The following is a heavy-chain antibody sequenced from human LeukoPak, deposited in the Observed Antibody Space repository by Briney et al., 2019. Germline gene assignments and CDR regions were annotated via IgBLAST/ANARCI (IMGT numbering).Heavy chain of an antibody. CDR3: ARAVVVSSYFDY. V-gene: IGHV3-30-3*01. CDR2: ISYDGSIK. D-gene: IGHD2-15*01. J-gene: IGHJ4*02. CDR1: GFTFSNYA. Sequence: GGSLRLSCAASGFTFSNYAIHWVPQAPGKGLEWVAVISYDGSIKFYADSVNGRFTISRDNSENTLYLQMNSLRAEDTAVYYCARAVVVSSYFDYWGQGTLVTVSS.